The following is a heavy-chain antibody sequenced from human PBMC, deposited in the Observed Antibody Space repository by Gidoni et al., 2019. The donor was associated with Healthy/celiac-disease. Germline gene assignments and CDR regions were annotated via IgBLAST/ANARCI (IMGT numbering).Heavy chain of an antibody. Sequence: VQLVESGGGVVQPGRSLRLPCAASGFTFSSYGMHWVRQAPGKGLEWVAVIWYDGSNKYYADSVKGRFTISRDNSKNTLYLQMNSLRAEDTAVYYCARDGGYNYDYGMDVWGQGTTVTVSS. V-gene: IGHV3-33*01. J-gene: IGHJ6*02. D-gene: IGHD3-22*01. CDR1: GFTFSSYG. CDR3: ARDGGYNYDYGMDV. CDR2: IWYDGSNK.